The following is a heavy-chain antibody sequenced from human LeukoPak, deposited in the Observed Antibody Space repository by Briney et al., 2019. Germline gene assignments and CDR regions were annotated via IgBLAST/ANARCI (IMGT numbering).Heavy chain of an antibody. J-gene: IGHJ4*02. D-gene: IGHD5-18*01. CDR1: GGSISSYY. CDR3: ARHDRLRADYTYGPMYY. CDR2: IYYSGST. Sequence: SETLSLTCTVSGGSISSYYWSWIRQPPGKGLEWIGYIYYSGSTKYNPSLRSRVAISVDTSKNQFSLKLSSVTAADTAVYYCARHDRLRADYTYGPMYYWGQGTLVTVSS. V-gene: IGHV4-59*08.